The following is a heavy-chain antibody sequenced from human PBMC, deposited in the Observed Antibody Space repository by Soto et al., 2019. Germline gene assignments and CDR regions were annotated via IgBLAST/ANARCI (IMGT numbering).Heavy chain of an antibody. CDR3: AHPSIAARPWIVFDY. V-gene: IGHV2-5*01. CDR2: IYWNDDK. D-gene: IGHD6-6*01. J-gene: IGHJ4*02. Sequence: QITFKESGPTLVKPTQTLTLTSAFSGVSLSTSGVGVGWIRQPPGKALEWLALIYWNDDKRYRPSLKSRLTITKDTSKNQVVLTMTHMDPVHTATYYCAHPSIAARPWIVFDYWGQETLVTVSS. CDR1: GVSLSTSGVG.